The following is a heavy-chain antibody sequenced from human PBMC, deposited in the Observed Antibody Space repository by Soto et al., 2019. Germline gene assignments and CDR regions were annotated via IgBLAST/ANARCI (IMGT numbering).Heavy chain of an antibody. CDR3: TRGAYCINGVCYTEALDY. Sequence: EVQLVESGGGLVQPGGSLRLSCAASGFAVNIYYMCWVRQAPGKGLEWVSVIYNDGLTFYADSVKGRFSISRDNSKNTLYLQMNSLRAEDTAVYYCTRGAYCINGVCYTEALDYWGQGTRVTVSS. D-gene: IGHD2-8*01. V-gene: IGHV3-66*01. CDR2: IYNDGLT. J-gene: IGHJ4*02. CDR1: GFAVNIYY.